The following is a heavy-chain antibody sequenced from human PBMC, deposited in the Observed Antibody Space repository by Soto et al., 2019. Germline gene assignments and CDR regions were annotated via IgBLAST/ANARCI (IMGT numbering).Heavy chain of an antibody. J-gene: IGHJ6*02. Sequence: GGSLRLSCAASGFTFSGSAMHWVRQASGKGLEWVGRIRSKANSYATAYAASVKGRFTISRDDSKNTAYLQMNSLKTEDTAVYYCTRHKHTFNKTYYYDSSGYQPYYYYYGMDVWGQGTTVTVSS. D-gene: IGHD3-22*01. CDR3: TRHKHTFNKTYYYDSSGYQPYYYYYGMDV. CDR2: IRSKANSYAT. CDR1: GFTFSGSA. V-gene: IGHV3-73*01.